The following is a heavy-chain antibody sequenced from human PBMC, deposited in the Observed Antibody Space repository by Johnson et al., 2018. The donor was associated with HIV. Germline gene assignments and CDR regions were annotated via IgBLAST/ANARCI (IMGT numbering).Heavy chain of an antibody. CDR2: IKRKTDGGTT. J-gene: IGHJ3*02. CDR3: TTAGYTFSDAFDI. D-gene: IGHD2-2*02. V-gene: IGHV3-15*01. Sequence: VQLVESGGGLVKPGGSLRLSCAASGFTFNNAWMSWVRQAPGKGLAWVGRIKRKTDGGTTDYAAPVKGRFTISRDDSNNMLYLEMNSLKTEDTATYYCTTAGYTFSDAFDIWGHGLMVTVSS. CDR1: GFTFNNAW.